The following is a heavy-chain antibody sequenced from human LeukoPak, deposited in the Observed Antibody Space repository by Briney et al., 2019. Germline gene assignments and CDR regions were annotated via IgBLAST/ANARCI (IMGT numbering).Heavy chain of an antibody. CDR3: ARELYGDYVDY. J-gene: IGHJ4*02. CDR1: GGSISSYY. V-gene: IGHV4-59*01. Sequence: SGTLSLTCTVPGGSISSYYWSWIRQPPGKRLGWIGYIYYSGSTNYNPSLKSRVTISVDTSKNQFSLKLSSVTAADTAVYYCARELYGDYVDYWGQGTLVTVSS. D-gene: IGHD4-17*01. CDR2: IYYSGST.